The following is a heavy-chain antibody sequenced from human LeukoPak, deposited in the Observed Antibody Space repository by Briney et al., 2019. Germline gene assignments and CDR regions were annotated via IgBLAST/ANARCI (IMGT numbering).Heavy chain of an antibody. CDR1: GFTFSSYS. CDR2: ISSSSSYI. V-gene: IGHV3-21*01. Sequence: GGSLRLSCAASGFTFSSYSMNWVRQAPGKGLEWVSSISSSSSYIYYADSVKGRFTISRDNAKNSLYLQMNSLRAEDTAVYYCAGDSPRLTQRIDYWGQGTLVTVSS. J-gene: IGHJ4*02. CDR3: AGDSPRLTQRIDY. D-gene: IGHD2-2*01.